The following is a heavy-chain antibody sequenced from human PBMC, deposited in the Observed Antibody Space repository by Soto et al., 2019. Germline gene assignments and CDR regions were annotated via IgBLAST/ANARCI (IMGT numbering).Heavy chain of an antibody. CDR2: INPNSGGT. J-gene: IGHJ6*02. CDR1: GYTFTGYY. D-gene: IGHD2-8*01. CDR3: ARDLIDGYYYYYGMDV. V-gene: IGHV1-2*02. Sequence: ASVKVSCKASGYTFTGYYMHWVRQAPGQGLEWMGWINPNSGGTNYAQKFQGRVTMTRDTSISTAYMELSRLRSDDTAVYYCARDLIDGYYYYYGMDVWGQGTTVTVS.